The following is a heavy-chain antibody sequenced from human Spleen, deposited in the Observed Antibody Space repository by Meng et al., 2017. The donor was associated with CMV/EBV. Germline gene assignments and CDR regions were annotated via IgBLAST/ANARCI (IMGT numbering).Heavy chain of an antibody. Sequence: SLKISCAASGFIFDDYAMHWVRQTPGKGLEWVSGINWNGGTMAYADSVRGRFIISRDNAKNSLYLQMNSLRGANTALYYCAKGVVPTAIYYGMDVWGQGTTVTVSS. CDR1: GFIFDDYA. V-gene: IGHV3-9*01. J-gene: IGHJ6*02. D-gene: IGHD2-2*01. CDR2: INWNGGTM. CDR3: AKGVVPTAIYYGMDV.